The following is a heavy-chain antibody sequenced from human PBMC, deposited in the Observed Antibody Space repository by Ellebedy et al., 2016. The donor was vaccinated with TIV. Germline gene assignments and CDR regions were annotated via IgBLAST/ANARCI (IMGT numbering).Heavy chain of an antibody. CDR3: AKDRPRSIDL. CDR2: ISGSGGST. CDR1: RFTFSSYA. J-gene: IGHJ2*01. D-gene: IGHD6-13*01. Sequence: GESLKISCAASRFTFSSYAMSWVRQAPGKGLEWVSAISGSGGSTYYADSVKGRFTISRDNSKNTLYLQMNSLRAEDTAVYYCAKDRPRSIDLWGRGTLVTVSS. V-gene: IGHV3-23*01.